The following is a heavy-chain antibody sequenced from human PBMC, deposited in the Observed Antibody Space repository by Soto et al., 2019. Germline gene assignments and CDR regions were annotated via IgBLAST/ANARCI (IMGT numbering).Heavy chain of an antibody. CDR2: IWHDGSKE. J-gene: IGHJ4*02. CDR1: GYVFSTNG. D-gene: IGHD6-6*01. Sequence: QVQLVESGGGVVQPGGSLRLSCVGSGYVFSTNGIHWVRQAPGKGLEWVADIWHDGSKEYYADFVKGRFTISRDNNRNTVYLQMDSLRVEDTAVYFCARDVWRGSSSKCLDYWGQGTLVTVSS. CDR3: ARDVWRGSSSKCLDY. V-gene: IGHV3-33*01.